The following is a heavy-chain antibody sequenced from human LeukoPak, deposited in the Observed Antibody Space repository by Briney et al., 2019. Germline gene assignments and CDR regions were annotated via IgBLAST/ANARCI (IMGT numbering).Heavy chain of an antibody. CDR2: IFHSGNT. CDR3: ARQGGSSSPYYYYYMDV. D-gene: IGHD6-13*01. Sequence: SETLSLTCAVSGYSLSSGYYWGWFRQPPGKGLEWIGCIFHSGNTYYNPSLKSRVSISVDTSKNQFSLKLTSVTAADSAVYYCARQGGSSSPYYYYYMDVWGKGTTVTVSS. CDR1: GYSLSSGYY. V-gene: IGHV4-38-2*01. J-gene: IGHJ6*03.